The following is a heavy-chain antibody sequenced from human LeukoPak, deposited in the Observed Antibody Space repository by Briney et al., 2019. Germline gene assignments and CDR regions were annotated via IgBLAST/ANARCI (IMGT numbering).Heavy chain of an antibody. CDR2: FDPEDGET. Sequence: ASVKVSCKVSGYTLTGLSMHWVRQAPGKGLEWMGVFDPEDGETIYAQKFQGRVTMTGDTSTDTAYMERRSLRSEDTAVYYCATAQYDILTRYYLLSYWGPGTPVTVSS. D-gene: IGHD3-9*01. J-gene: IGHJ4*02. CDR1: GYTLTGLS. V-gene: IGHV1-24*01. CDR3: ATAQYDILTRYYLLSY.